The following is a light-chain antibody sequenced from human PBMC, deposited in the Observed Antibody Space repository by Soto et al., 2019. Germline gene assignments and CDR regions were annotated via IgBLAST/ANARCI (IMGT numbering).Light chain of an antibody. CDR2: DVT. Sequence: QSALTQPASVSGSPGQSISISCTGTSSDVGGYNHVSWYQHHPGKAPKLMIFDVTNRPSGVSNRFSGSKSDNTASLTISGLQAEDEADYYCSSYTTNNTRLFGGGTKLTVL. V-gene: IGLV2-14*03. CDR3: SSYTTNNTRL. J-gene: IGLJ2*01. CDR1: SSDVGGYNH.